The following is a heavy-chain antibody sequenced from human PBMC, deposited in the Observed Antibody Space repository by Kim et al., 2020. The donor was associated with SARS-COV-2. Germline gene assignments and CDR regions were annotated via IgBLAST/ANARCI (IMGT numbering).Heavy chain of an antibody. CDR1: GGSISSSSYY. Sequence: SETLSLTCTVSGGSISSSSYYWSWIQQPAGKGLEWIGRIYTSGSTNYNPSLKSRLTISVDTSKNQFSLKLSSVTAADTAVYYCAKGGILTGYSGYYYYYGMDGCGQGTTVTVSS. CDR3: AKGGILTGYSGYYYYYGMDG. D-gene: IGHD3-9*01. J-gene: IGHJ6*02. V-gene: IGHV4-61*02. CDR2: IYTSGST.